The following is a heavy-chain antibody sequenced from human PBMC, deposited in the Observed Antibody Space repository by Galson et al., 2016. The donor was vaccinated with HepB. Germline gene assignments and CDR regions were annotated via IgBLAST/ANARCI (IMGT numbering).Heavy chain of an antibody. D-gene: IGHD6-19*01. CDR2: INEDGRIT. V-gene: IGHV3-74*01. CDR3: ARDLAGRFDD. J-gene: IGHJ4*02. Sequence: LRLSCAASGFTLSSYWMHWVRQSPGKGLEWVSRINEDGRITDYADSVKGRFTISRDNAKNTLYLQMISLRVEDTAVYYFARDLAGRFDDWGQGTLVTVSS. CDR1: GFTLSSYW.